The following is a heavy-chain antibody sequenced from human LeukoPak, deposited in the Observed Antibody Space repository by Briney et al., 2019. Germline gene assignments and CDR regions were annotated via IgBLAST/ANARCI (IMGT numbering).Heavy chain of an antibody. CDR3: ARAHHSSSWPHYYFDY. D-gene: IGHD6-13*01. J-gene: IGHJ4*02. CDR2: ITSSSAYT. V-gene: IGHV3-11*05. CDR1: GFTFTDYY. Sequence: GGSLRLSCAASGFTFTDYYMSWIRQAPGKGLEWLSYITSSSAYTNYADSVKGRFTISRDNAKNSLYLQMNSLRAEDTAVYYCARAHHSSSWPHYYFDYWGQGTLVTVSS.